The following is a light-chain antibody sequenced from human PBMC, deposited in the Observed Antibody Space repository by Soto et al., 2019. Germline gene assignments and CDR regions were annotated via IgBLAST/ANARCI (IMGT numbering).Light chain of an antibody. V-gene: IGLV2-8*01. J-gene: IGLJ2*01. CDR3: SSYAGGNNLV. CDR1: SSDVGGYNF. Sequence: QSALTQPPSASGSPGQSVTISCTGTSSDVGGYNFVSWYQQHPGKAPKLMIYEVSKRPSGVPDRFSGSKSGNTASLTVSGLQAEDEAYYYCSSYAGGNNLVFGGGTQLTVL. CDR2: EVS.